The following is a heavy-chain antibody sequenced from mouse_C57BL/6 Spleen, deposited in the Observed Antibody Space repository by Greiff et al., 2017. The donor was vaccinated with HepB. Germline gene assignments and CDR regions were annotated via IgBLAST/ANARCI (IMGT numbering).Heavy chain of an antibody. Sequence: QVQLQQSGAELVKPGASVKMSCKASGYTFTSYWITWVKQRPGQGLEWIGDIYPGSGSTNYNEKFKSKATLTVDTSSSTAYMQLSSLTSEDSAVYYCARGGYYGSSYYWYFDVWGTGTTVTVSS. CDR2: IYPGSGST. J-gene: IGHJ1*03. D-gene: IGHD1-1*01. CDR3: ARGGYYGSSYYWYFDV. CDR1: GYTFTSYW. V-gene: IGHV1-55*01.